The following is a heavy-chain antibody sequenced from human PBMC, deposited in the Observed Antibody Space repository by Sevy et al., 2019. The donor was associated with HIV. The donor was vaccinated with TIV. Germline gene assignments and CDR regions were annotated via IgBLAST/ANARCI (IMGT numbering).Heavy chain of an antibody. J-gene: IGHJ2*01. V-gene: IGHV4-31*03. Sequence: SETLSLTCTVSGGSISSGDNYWSWIRQHPGKGLEGIGYIYYSGSTYYNPSLKSRVTISVDTSKNQFSLKLSSGTAADTAVYYCARVRGGIADRWWYFDLWGRGTLVTVSS. CDR2: IYYSGST. CDR1: GGSISSGDNY. D-gene: IGHD6-13*01. CDR3: ARVRGGIADRWWYFDL.